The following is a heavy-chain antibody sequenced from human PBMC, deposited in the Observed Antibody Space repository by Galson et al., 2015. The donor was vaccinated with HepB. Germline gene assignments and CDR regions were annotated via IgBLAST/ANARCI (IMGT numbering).Heavy chain of an antibody. Sequence: SLRLSCAASGFTFSSYGMHWVRQAPGKGLEWVAVISYDGSNKYYADSVKGRFTISRDNSKNTLYLQMNSLRAEDTAVYYCAKGDYGDYYFDYWGQGTLVTASS. CDR1: GFTFSSYG. V-gene: IGHV3-30*18. D-gene: IGHD4-17*01. CDR3: AKGDYGDYYFDY. CDR2: ISYDGSNK. J-gene: IGHJ4*02.